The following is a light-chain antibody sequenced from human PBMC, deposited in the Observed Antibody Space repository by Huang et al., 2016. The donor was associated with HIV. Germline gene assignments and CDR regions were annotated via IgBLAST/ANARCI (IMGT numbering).Light chain of an antibody. CDR3: QQYLSSPWT. CDR1: QSFSGNS. J-gene: IGKJ1*01. V-gene: IGKV3-20*01. Sequence: EIVLAQSPDTLSLSPGERATLPSRASQSFSGNSLGWYQQKPGQAPRLLNYSVSSRATGVPDRVSGSWSGTVFTRTITGLEPEDFAVYYCQQYLSSPWTFGPGTKVEIK. CDR2: SVS.